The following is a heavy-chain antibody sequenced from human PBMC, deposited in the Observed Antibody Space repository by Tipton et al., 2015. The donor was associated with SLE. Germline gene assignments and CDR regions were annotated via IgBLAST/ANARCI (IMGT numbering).Heavy chain of an antibody. Sequence: SLRLSCAASGFTFSDHYMDWVRQAPGKGLEWVGRTRNKANSYATEYAASVKGRFTIPRDDSKNSLYLQMNSLKTEDTAVYYCAREMIGGWTFDYWGQGTLVTVSS. V-gene: IGHV3-72*01. D-gene: IGHD6-19*01. CDR1: GFTFSDHY. J-gene: IGHJ4*02. CDR3: AREMIGGWTFDY. CDR2: TRNKANSYAT.